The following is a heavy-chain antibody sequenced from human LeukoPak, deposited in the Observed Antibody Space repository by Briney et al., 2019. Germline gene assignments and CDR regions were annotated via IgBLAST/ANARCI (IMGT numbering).Heavy chain of an antibody. D-gene: IGHD3-22*01. CDR1: GFTFSSYG. CDR2: IWYDGSNK. Sequence: GRSLRLSCAASGFTFSSYGMHWVRQAPGKGLEWVAVIWYDGSNKYYADSVKGRFTISRDNSKNTLYLQMNSQRAEDTAVYYCAKDPYYYDSSGYLDYWGQGTLVTVSS. V-gene: IGHV3-33*06. CDR3: AKDPYYYDSSGYLDY. J-gene: IGHJ4*02.